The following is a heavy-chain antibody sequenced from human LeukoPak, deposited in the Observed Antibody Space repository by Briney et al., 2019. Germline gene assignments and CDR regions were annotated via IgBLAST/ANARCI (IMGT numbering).Heavy chain of an antibody. Sequence: SETLSLTCTVSGGSISSSGYYWGWIRQPPGKGLEWIGSIYYSGSTYYNPSLKSRVTISVDTSKNQFSLKLSSVTAADTAVYYCARQYYTGFFDYWGQGTLVTVSS. J-gene: IGHJ4*02. CDR3: ARQYYTGFFDY. D-gene: IGHD3-3*01. CDR1: GGSISSSGYY. V-gene: IGHV4-39*01. CDR2: IYYSGST.